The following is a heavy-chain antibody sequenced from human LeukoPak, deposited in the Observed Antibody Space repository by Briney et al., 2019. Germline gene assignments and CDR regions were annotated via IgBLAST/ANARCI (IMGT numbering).Heavy chain of an antibody. J-gene: IGHJ4*02. V-gene: IGHV3-48*01. CDR2: ISSSSDTI. CDR3: AKDPEGGATYFGY. CDR1: GFTFNNYH. D-gene: IGHD1-26*01. Sequence: GGSLRLSCAASGFTFNNYHMNWVRQAPGKGLEWVSFISSSSDTIYYADSVKGRFTISRDNSKNTLYLQMNSLRAEDTAVYYCAKDPEGGATYFGYWGQGTLVTVSS.